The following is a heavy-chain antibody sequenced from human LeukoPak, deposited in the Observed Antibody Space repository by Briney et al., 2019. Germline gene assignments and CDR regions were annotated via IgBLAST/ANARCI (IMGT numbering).Heavy chain of an antibody. J-gene: IGHJ5*02. D-gene: IGHD6-19*01. CDR2: INPSGDST. Sequence: ASVKVSCKASGYTFTSYYMHWVRQAPGQGPEWMGTINPSGDSTSYAQKFQGRVTMTRDTSISTAYMELSRLRSDDTAVYYCARDSTLGVAGTGKYNWFDPWGQGTLVTVSS. CDR1: GYTFTSYY. V-gene: IGHV1-46*01. CDR3: ARDSTLGVAGTGKYNWFDP.